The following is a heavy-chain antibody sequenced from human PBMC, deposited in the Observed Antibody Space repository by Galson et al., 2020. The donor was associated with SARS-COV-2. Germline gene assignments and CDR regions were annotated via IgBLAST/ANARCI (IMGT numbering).Heavy chain of an antibody. J-gene: IGHJ5*02. CDR2: IKRKTDGETT. V-gene: IGHV3-15*01. CDR1: GFTFSNAW. D-gene: IGHD3-9*01. CDR3: ATELQYVDWGDNWFDP. Sequence: TGGSLRLSCEVSGFTFSNAWMSWVRQAPGKGLEWVGRIKRKTDGETTEYAAPVKGRFTISRDDSKDTLYLQMNSLKTEDTAVYFCATELQYVDWGDNWFDPWGQGTLVIVSS.